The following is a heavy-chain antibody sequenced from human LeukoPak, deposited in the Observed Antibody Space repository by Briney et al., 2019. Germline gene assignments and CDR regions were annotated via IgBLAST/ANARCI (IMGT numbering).Heavy chain of an antibody. CDR1: GGSISSYY. J-gene: IGHJ5*02. D-gene: IGHD2-2*01. V-gene: IGHV4-59*12. Sequence: ASETLSLTCTVSGGSISSYYWSWIRQPPGKGLEWIGYIYYSGSTNYNPSLKSRVTISVDTSKNQFSLKLSSVTAADTAVYYCARVRYCSSTSCYPRFDPWGQGTLVTVSS. CDR3: ARVRYCSSTSCYPRFDP. CDR2: IYYSGST.